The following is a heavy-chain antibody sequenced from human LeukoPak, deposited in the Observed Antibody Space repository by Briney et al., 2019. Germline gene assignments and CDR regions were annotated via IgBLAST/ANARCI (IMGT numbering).Heavy chain of an antibody. D-gene: IGHD7-27*01. J-gene: IGHJ3*02. CDR1: GYSFTGYY. V-gene: IGHV1-2*04. CDR3: ARLCAGDMFAFDI. Sequence: GASVNVSCKASGYSFTGYYLHWVRQAPGQGLEWMGWINPGSGVTNYAQRFEGWVTMTMDTAISTVYMQIVSLKSEDTAIYYCARLCAGDMFAFDIWGQGTMVTVSS. CDR2: INPGSGVT.